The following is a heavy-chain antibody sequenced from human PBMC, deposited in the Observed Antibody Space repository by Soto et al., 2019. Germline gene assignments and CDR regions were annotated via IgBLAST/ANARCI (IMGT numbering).Heavy chain of an antibody. CDR1: GFTFSSYA. CDR2: ISGSGGST. Sequence: GGSLRLSCAASGFTFSSYAMSWVRQAPGKGLEWVSAISGSGGSTYYADSVKGRFTISRDNSKNTLYLQMNSLRAEDTAVYYCAKDIVRGSGWPPIDYFDYWGQGTLVTVSS. CDR3: AKDIVRGSGWPPIDYFDY. J-gene: IGHJ4*02. D-gene: IGHD6-19*01. V-gene: IGHV3-23*01.